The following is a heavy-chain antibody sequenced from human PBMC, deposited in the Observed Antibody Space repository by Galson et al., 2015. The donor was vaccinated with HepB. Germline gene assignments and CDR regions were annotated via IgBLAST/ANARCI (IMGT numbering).Heavy chain of an antibody. J-gene: IGHJ6*03. CDR2: INSDGSST. V-gene: IGHV3-74*01. D-gene: IGHD1-26*01. CDR1: GFTFSSYW. Sequence: SLRLSCAASGFTFSSYWMHWVRQAPGKGLVWVSRINSDGSSTSYADSVKGRFTISRDNAKNTLYLQMNSLRAEDTAVYYCARDRIEEGATSGDYYYYMDVWGKGTTVTVSS. CDR3: ARDRIEEGATSGDYYYYMDV.